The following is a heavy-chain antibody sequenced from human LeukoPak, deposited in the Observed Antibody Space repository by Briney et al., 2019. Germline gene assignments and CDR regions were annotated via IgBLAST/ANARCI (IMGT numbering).Heavy chain of an antibody. D-gene: IGHD4/OR15-4a*01. Sequence: ASVKVSCKASGYSFTGYYMHWVRQAPGQGLEWLGIINLSGGSTHYPQKFQDRVTMTRDTSTSTVYMELSSLRSEDTAVYYCARDLDYGEKSEDYWGQGTLVTVSS. J-gene: IGHJ4*02. V-gene: IGHV1-46*01. CDR2: INLSGGST. CDR1: GYSFTGYY. CDR3: ARDLDYGEKSEDY.